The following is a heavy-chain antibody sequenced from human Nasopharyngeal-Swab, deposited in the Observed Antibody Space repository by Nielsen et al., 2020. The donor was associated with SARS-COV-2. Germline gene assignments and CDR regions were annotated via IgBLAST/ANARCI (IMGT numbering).Heavy chain of an antibody. CDR1: AGTSRVYF. CDR3: ARAPCCSAFDS. CDR2: VNHSGTT. Sequence: SQTLALTCAVYAGTSRVYFWTWTRQPPGKGLEWIGEVNHSGTTNYNPSLKSRVTISKDTSKNQFSLKMRSVTAADTALYYGARAPCCSAFDSWGQGALVTVSS. J-gene: IGHJ4*02. V-gene: IGHV4-34*01. D-gene: IGHD3-10*02.